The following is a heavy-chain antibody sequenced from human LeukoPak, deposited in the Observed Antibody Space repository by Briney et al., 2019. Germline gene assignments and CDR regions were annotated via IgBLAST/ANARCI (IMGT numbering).Heavy chain of an antibody. V-gene: IGHV4-4*07. CDR2: IYTSGST. CDR3: ARDRNGLNSGWHRRVGDNWFDP. D-gene: IGHD6-19*01. J-gene: IGHJ5*02. Sequence: SETLSLTCTVSGGSISSYYWSWIRQPAGKGLEWIGRIYTSGSTNYNPSLKSRVTISVDTSKNQFSLKLSSVTAADTAVYYCARDRNGLNSGWHRRVGDNWFDPWGQGTLVTVSS. CDR1: GGSISSYY.